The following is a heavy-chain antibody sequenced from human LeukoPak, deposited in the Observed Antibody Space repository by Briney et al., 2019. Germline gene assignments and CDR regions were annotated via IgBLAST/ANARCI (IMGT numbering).Heavy chain of an antibody. J-gene: IGHJ4*02. D-gene: IGHD6-6*01. CDR1: GYTFTAYY. CDR3: ARDGRFEYSHFYYFDY. CDR2: INPNSGGT. Sequence: ASVKVSCKASGYTFTAYYMHWVRQAPGQGLEWMGWINPNSGGTNYAQKFQGRVTMTRDTSISTAYMELRSLRSDDTATYYCARDGRFEYSHFYYFDYWGQGTQVTVSS. V-gene: IGHV1-2*02.